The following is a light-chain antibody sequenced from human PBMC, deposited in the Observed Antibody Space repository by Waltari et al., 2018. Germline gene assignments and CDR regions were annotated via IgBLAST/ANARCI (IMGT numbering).Light chain of an antibody. J-gene: IGKJ4*01. CDR2: DAS. V-gene: IGKV1-33*01. CDR1: QDISNY. CDR3: RQYDNLPPT. Sequence: DIQMTQSPSSLSASVGDRVTITCQASQDISNYLNWYQQNPGKAPELLIYDASNLETGVPSRFSGSGSGTDYTFTISSLQPEDIATYYCRQYDNLPPTFGGGTKVEIK.